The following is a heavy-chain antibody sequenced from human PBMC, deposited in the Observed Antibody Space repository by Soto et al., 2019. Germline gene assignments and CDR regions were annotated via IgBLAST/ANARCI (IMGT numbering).Heavy chain of an antibody. V-gene: IGHV1-69*13. CDR1: GGTFSSYA. CDR3: ARTGYSSSWIPYYYYYGMDV. D-gene: IGHD6-13*01. J-gene: IGHJ6*02. CDR2: IIPIFGTA. Sequence: GASVKVSCKASGGTFSSYAISWVRQAPGQGLEWMGGIIPIFGTANYAQKFQGRVTITADESTSTAYMELSSLRSEDTAVYYCARTGYSSSWIPYYYYYGMDVWGQGTTVTAP.